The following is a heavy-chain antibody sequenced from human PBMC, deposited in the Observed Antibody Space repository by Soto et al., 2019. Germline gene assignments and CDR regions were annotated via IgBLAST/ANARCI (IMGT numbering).Heavy chain of an antibody. D-gene: IGHD3-22*01. CDR3: ARVQSNGYFYY. CDR1: GFTLSSFW. Sequence: EVQLVESGGGVVQPGGSLRLSCATSGFTLSSFWMSWVRQAPGKGLEWVATIKEERHEGFYVDSVRGRFTIARDNAENSVYLQMNSLRAEDTAVYYCARVQSNGYFYYWGQGALVTVSS. V-gene: IGHV3-7*03. CDR2: IKEERHEG. J-gene: IGHJ4*02.